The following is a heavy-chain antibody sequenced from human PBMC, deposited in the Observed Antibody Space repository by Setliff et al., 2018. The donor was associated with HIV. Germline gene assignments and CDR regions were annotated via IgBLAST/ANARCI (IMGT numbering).Heavy chain of an antibody. CDR3: VREVVSAVWYFDH. CDR1: GGSFGVYR. V-gene: IGHV4-4*07. J-gene: IGHJ2*01. Sequence: SETLSLTCTISGGSFGVYRWSWIRQSAGRGLEWIGRIDSSGTTDYKPSLKGRVAISVDTSRNQFSLTLNSVTAADTAVYYCVREVVSAVWYFDHWGRGIQVTVSS. CDR2: IDSSGTT.